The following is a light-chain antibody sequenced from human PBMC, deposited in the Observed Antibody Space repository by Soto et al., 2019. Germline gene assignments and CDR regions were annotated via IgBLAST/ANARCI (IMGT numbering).Light chain of an antibody. Sequence: DIQMTQSPSSLSASVGDRVTITCRASQSISSCLDWYQQKPGKAPKLLNYAASSWHSGVPSRFSGSGSGTDFPLTISSLQPEDFANYYCQHSYSTPFFTFGPGTKVDI. J-gene: IGKJ3*01. V-gene: IGKV1-39*01. CDR2: AAS. CDR3: QHSYSTPFFT. CDR1: QSISSC.